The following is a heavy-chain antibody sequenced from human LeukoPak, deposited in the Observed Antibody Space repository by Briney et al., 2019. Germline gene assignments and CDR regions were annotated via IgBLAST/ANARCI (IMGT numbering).Heavy chain of an antibody. Sequence: GGSLRLSCAASGFTFSSNGRRWVGQAQGKGVEWVSAISGSSDSMYYADSVKGRFTISRDNSKNTLYLQMNSLRAEDTAVYYCAKGGAARFDYWGQGTLVTVSS. CDR3: AKGGAARFDY. CDR2: ISGSSDSM. CDR1: GFTFSSNG. D-gene: IGHD5-18*01. J-gene: IGHJ4*02. V-gene: IGHV3-23*01.